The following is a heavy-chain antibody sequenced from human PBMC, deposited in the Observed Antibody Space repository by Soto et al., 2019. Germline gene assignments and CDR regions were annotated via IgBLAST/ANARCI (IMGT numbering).Heavy chain of an antibody. D-gene: IGHD6-13*01. CDR3: ARGSSWYLDYYYGMDV. CDR1: GGSFSGYY. V-gene: IGHV4-34*01. Sequence: SETLSLTCAVYGGSFSGYYWSWIRQPPGKGLEWIGEINHSGNTNYNPSLKSRVTISVDTSKNQFSLKLSSVTAADTAVYYCARGSSWYLDYYYGMDVWGQGTTVTVSS. J-gene: IGHJ6*02. CDR2: INHSGNT.